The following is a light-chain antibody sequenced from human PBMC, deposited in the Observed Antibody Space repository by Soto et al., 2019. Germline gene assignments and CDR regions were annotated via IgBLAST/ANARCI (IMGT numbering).Light chain of an antibody. CDR2: DVS. CDR3: SSYAGSNNYV. CDR1: SSDVGAFNY. Sequence: QSALTQPASVSGSPGQAITISCSGTSSDVGAFNYVSWYQQHPGKAPKLMIYDVSNRPSGVSNRFSGSKSGNTASLTISGLRAEDEADYYCSSYAGSNNYVFGTGTKVTVL. J-gene: IGLJ1*01. V-gene: IGLV2-14*03.